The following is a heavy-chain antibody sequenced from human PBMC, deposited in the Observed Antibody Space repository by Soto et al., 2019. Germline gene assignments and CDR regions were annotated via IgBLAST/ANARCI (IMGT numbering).Heavy chain of an antibody. J-gene: IGHJ4*02. V-gene: IGHV4-34*01. Sequence: SETLSLTCAVYGGSFSGYYWSWIRQPPGKGLEWIGEINHSGSTNYNPSLKSRVTISVDTSKNQFSLKLSSVTAADTAVYYCAGVRLMVFAFDYWGQGTLVTVSS. CDR3: AGVRLMVFAFDY. D-gene: IGHD2-8*01. CDR2: INHSGST. CDR1: GGSFSGYY.